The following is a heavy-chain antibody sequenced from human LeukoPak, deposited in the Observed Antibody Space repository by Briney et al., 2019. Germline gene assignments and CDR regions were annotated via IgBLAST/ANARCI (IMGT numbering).Heavy chain of an antibody. CDR3: AKHREVTPPRYYYYYMDV. CDR2: ISSSGSTI. D-gene: IGHD4-23*01. CDR1: GFTFSTNG. Sequence: PGGSLRLSCAASGFTFSTNGMSWVRQAPGKGLEWVSYISSSGSTIYYADSVKGRFTISRDNAKNSLYLQMNSLRAEDTAVYYCAKHREVTPPRYYYYYMDVWGKGTTVTISS. J-gene: IGHJ6*03. V-gene: IGHV3-48*04.